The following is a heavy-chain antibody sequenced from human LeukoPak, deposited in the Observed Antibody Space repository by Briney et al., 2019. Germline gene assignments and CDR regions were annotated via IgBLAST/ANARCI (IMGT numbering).Heavy chain of an antibody. D-gene: IGHD5-12*01. CDR3: ARRIVATRNYYYYYMDI. CDR1: AFTFDDYG. J-gene: IGHJ6*03. CDR2: INWNGGST. Sequence: PGGSLRLSCAASAFTFDDYGMSWVRQAPGKGLEWVSGINWNGGSTGYADSVKGRFTISRDNAKNSLYLQMNSLRAEDTALYYCARRIVATRNYYYYYMDIWGKGTTVTVSS. V-gene: IGHV3-20*04.